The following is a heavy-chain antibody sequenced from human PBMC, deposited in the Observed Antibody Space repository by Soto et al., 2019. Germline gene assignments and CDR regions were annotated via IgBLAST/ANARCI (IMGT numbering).Heavy chain of an antibody. V-gene: IGHV4-31*03. J-gene: IGHJ5*02. D-gene: IGHD5-18*01. Sequence: SETLSLTCTVSGGSISSGGYYWSWIRQHPGKGLEWIGYIYYSGSTYYNPSLKSRVTISVDTSKNQFSLKLSSVTAADTAVYYCAREVDTAMVFLDPWGQGTLVTVSS. CDR3: AREVDTAMVFLDP. CDR1: GGSISSGGYY. CDR2: IYYSGST.